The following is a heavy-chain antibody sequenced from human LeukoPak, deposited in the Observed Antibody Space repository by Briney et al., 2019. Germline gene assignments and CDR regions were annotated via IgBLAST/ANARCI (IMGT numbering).Heavy chain of an antibody. D-gene: IGHD4-17*01. CDR3: ARDFNGDYAY. CDR1: GFTFNNYN. CDR2: ISRSSSTI. J-gene: IGHJ4*02. Sequence: PGGSLRLSCAGSGFTFNNYNMNWVRQAPGKGLEWVSYISRSSSTIYYADSVKGRFTISRDNAKNSLYLQMNSLRAEDTAMYYCARDFNGDYAYWGQGTLVTVSS. V-gene: IGHV3-48*01.